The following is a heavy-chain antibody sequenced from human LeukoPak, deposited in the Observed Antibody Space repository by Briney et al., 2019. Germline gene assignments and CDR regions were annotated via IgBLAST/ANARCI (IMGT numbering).Heavy chain of an antibody. CDR1: GFTVSSNY. V-gene: IGHV3-66*01. CDR3: ARMRDWYFDL. J-gene: IGHJ2*01. Sequence: GGSLRLSCASSGFTVSSNYMSWVRQAPGKGLEWVSVIYSGGSTYYADSVKGRFTISRDHSKNTLYLQMNSLRAEDTAVYYCARMRDWYFDLWGRGTLVTVSS. CDR2: IYSGGST.